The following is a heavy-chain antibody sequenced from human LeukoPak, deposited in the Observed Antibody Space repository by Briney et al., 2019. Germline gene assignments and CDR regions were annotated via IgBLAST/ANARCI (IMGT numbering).Heavy chain of an antibody. CDR3: AKPQRPYCSSTSCYTGGVDY. CDR2: ISGSGGST. Sequence: GGSLRLSCAASGSTFSSYAMSWVRQAPGKGLEWVSAISGSGGSTYYADSVKGRFTISRDNSKNTLYLQMNSLRAEDTAVYYCAKPQRPYCSSTSCYTGGVDYWGQGTLVTVSS. CDR1: GSTFSSYA. J-gene: IGHJ4*02. V-gene: IGHV3-23*01. D-gene: IGHD2-2*02.